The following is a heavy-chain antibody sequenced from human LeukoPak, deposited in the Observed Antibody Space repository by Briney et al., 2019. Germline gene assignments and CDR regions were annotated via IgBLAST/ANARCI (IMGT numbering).Heavy chain of an antibody. CDR3: ASTVTPDGMDV. CDR2: IYHSGST. D-gene: IGHD4-17*01. Sequence: PSQTLSLTCAVSGGSISSGGYSWSWIRQPPGKGLEWIGYIYHSGSTYYNPSLKIRVTISVDRSKNQFSLKLSSVTPADTAVYYCASTVTPDGMDVWDKGTTVTVSS. V-gene: IGHV4-30-2*01. CDR1: GGSISSGGYS. J-gene: IGHJ6*04.